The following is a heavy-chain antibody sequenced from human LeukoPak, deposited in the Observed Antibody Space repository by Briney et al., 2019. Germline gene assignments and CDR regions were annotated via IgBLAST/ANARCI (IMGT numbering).Heavy chain of an antibody. CDR2: ISYDGSNK. CDR3: AREPLYLNIAVAGPFDY. D-gene: IGHD6-19*01. Sequence: PGGSLRLSCAASGFTFSSYAMHWVRQAPGKGLEWVAVISYDGSNKYYADSVKGRFTISRDNSKNTLYLQMNSLRAEDTAVYYCAREPLYLNIAVAGPFDYWGQGTLVTVSS. V-gene: IGHV3-30-3*01. J-gene: IGHJ4*02. CDR1: GFTFSSYA.